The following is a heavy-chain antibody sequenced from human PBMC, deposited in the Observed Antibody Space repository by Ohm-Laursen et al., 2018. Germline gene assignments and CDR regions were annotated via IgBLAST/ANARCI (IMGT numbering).Heavy chain of an antibody. CDR2: IYYSGSI. Sequence: TLSLTCTVSGGSISSGGYYWSWIRQHPGKGLEWIGYIYYSGSIYYNPSLKSRVTISVDTSKNQFSLKLSSVTAADTAVYYCARVSVAGGWYFDLWGRGTLVTVSS. CDR1: GGSISSGGYY. V-gene: IGHV4-31*03. D-gene: IGHD6-19*01. J-gene: IGHJ2*01. CDR3: ARVSVAGGWYFDL.